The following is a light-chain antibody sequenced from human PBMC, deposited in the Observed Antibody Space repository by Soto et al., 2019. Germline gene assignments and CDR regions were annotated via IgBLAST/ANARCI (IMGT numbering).Light chain of an antibody. Sequence: DIVLTQSPGTLSLSPGERATLSCMASQSVSNNYLAWYQQKPGQAPRLLIYGASNRATGIPDRFSGSGSGTDFTLTISRLEPEDFAVYYCQQYGSSGTLGQGTKVDIK. CDR3: QQYGSSGT. V-gene: IGKV3-20*01. J-gene: IGKJ1*01. CDR2: GAS. CDR1: QSVSNNY.